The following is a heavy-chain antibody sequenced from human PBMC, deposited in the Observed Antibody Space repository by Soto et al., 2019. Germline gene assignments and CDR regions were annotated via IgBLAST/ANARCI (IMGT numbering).Heavy chain of an antibody. CDR1: GFTFSSDW. CDR2: INMDGSVT. J-gene: IGHJ4*02. V-gene: IGHV3-74*01. D-gene: IGHD2-8*02. Sequence: EVQLVESGGGLVQPGGSLRLSCVASGFTFSSDWMHWVRQGAGKGLVWVSRINMDGSVTNYADFVKGRFTISRDNAKNTVYLQMNSLRVEDTAVYYCARGPRGVYGNDYWGQGALVTVSS. CDR3: ARGPRGVYGNDY.